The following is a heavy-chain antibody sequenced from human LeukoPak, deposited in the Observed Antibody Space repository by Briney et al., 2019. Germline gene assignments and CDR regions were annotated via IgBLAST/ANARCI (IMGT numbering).Heavy chain of an antibody. D-gene: IGHD3-9*01. V-gene: IGHV1-8*01. CDR1: GYTFTSYD. Sequence: ASVKVSCKASGYTFTSYDINWVRQATGQGLEWMGWMNPNSGNTGYAQKFQGRVTMTRNTSISTAYMELSRLRSDDTAVYYCARPPVRYFEGLDAFDIWGQGTMVTVSS. J-gene: IGHJ3*02. CDR3: ARPPVRYFEGLDAFDI. CDR2: MNPNSGNT.